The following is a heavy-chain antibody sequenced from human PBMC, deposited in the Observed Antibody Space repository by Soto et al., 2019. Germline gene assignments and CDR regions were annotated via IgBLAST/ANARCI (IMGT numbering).Heavy chain of an antibody. CDR3: ARAMTSVGAAAKGDF. V-gene: IGHV3-74*01. D-gene: IGHD1-26*01. CDR1: GFTFNTHL. J-gene: IGHJ4*02. Sequence: EVQLVESGGGIILPGGYLRLSCAASGFTFNTHLMPLVRQAPGKGLVWVSRINSDGSITDYADSVKGRFSISRDKPRNTLYLQMNSLSPEDTAVYYCARAMTSVGAAAKGDFWGQGPLVTVAS. CDR2: INSDGSIT.